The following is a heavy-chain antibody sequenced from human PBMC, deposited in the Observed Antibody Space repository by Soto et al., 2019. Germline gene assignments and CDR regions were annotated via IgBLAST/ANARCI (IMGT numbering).Heavy chain of an antibody. CDR3: AKSMVTTRPYAMDV. D-gene: IGHD4-17*01. CDR1: GFTFSTYA. Sequence: GGSLRLSCAASGFTFSTYAMSWVRQAPGKGLEWVSSITTSGGNTYYADSVKGRFTISRDNSKNTLYLQMNSLRAEDTAIYYCAKSMVTTRPYAMDVWGQGTTVTVSS. CDR2: ITTSGGNT. J-gene: IGHJ6*02. V-gene: IGHV3-23*01.